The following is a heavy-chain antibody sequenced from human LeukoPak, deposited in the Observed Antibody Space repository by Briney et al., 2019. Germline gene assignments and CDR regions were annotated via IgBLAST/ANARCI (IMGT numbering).Heavy chain of an antibody. Sequence: MAGGSLRLSCAASGFTFSSYAMSWVRQAPGKGLEWIGEIYHSGSTNYNPSLKSRVTISVDKSKNQFSLKLSSVTAADTAVYYCARSLGYSGYDWYYFDYWGQGTLVTVSS. CDR1: GFTFSSYAM. V-gene: IGHV4-4*02. D-gene: IGHD5-12*01. CDR2: IYHSGST. CDR3: ARSLGYSGYDWYYFDY. J-gene: IGHJ4*02.